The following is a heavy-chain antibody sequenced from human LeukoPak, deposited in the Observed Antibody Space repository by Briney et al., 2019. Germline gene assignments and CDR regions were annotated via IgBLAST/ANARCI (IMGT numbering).Heavy chain of an antibody. V-gene: IGHV3-49*04. Sequence: PGGSLRLSCTASGFTFGDYAMSWVRQAPGKGLEWVGFIRSKPYGGTTEYAASVKGRFTISRDNAKNSLYLQMNSLRAEDTAVYYCASIGVVVVPAGDAFDIWGQGTMVAVSS. CDR1: GFTFGDYA. CDR3: ASIGVVVVPAGDAFDI. CDR2: IRSKPYGGTT. D-gene: IGHD2-2*01. J-gene: IGHJ3*02.